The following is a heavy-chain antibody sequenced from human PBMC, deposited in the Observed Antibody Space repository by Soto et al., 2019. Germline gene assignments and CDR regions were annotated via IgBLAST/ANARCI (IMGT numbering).Heavy chain of an antibody. CDR3: ASVSARITIFGVVIWEKYYYYGMEV. CDR1: GYTFTSYG. Sequence: ASVKVSCKASGYTFTSYGISWVRQAPGQGLEWMGWISAYNGNTNYAQKLQGRVTMTTDTSTSTAYMELRSLRSDDTAVYYCASVSARITIFGVVIWEKYYYYGMEVWGEGTKVTVSS. CDR2: ISAYNGNT. V-gene: IGHV1-18*01. J-gene: IGHJ6*04. D-gene: IGHD3-3*01.